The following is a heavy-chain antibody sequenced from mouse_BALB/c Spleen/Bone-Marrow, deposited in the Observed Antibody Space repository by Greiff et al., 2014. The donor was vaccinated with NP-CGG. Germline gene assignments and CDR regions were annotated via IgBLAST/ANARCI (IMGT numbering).Heavy chain of an antibody. V-gene: IGHV2-9*02. Sequence: QVHVKQSGPGLVAPSQSLSITCTVSGFSLTSYGVHWVRQPPGKGLEWLGVIWAGGSTNYNSTLMSRLSISKDNSKSQVFLKMNCLQTDDTAMYYCARYYYGFLDYWGQGTTLTVSS. J-gene: IGHJ2*01. CDR3: ARYYYGFLDY. D-gene: IGHD1-2*01. CDR2: IWAGGST. CDR1: GFSLTSYG.